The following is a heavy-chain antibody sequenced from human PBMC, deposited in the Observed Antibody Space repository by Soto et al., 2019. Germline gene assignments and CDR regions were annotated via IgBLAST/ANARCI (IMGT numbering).Heavy chain of an antibody. CDR1: GGFISSSSYY. CDR3: ARHTGPFIDY. V-gene: IGHV4-39*01. CDR2: IYYSGST. J-gene: IGHJ4*02. Sequence: QLQLQESGPGLVKPSETLSLTCTVSGGFISSSSYYWGWIRQPPGKGLEWIGSIYYSGSTYYNPSLKSRVTISVDTSKNQFSLKLSSVTAADTAVYYCARHTGPFIDYWGQGTLVTVSS.